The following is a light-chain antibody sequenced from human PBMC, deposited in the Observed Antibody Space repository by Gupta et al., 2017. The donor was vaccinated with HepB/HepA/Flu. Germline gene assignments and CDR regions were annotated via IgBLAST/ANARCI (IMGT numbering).Light chain of an antibody. CDR3: SSYTSSYTLV. V-gene: IGLV2-14*01. CDR2: DVT. CDR1: SSDVGAYTY. Sequence: QSALTQPASVSGSPGQSITISCTGTSSDVGAYTYVSWYQQHPGKAPKLMIYDVTKRPSGVSNRLSGSKSGNTASLTISGLQAEDEADYYCSSYTSSYTLVFGTGTKVTVL. J-gene: IGLJ1*01.